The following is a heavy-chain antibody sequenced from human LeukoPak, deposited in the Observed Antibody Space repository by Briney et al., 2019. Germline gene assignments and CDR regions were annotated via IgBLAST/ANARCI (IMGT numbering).Heavy chain of an antibody. J-gene: IGHJ5*02. CDR2: IYPGDSDT. V-gene: IGHV5-51*01. Sequence: GESLKISCKGSGYSFTSYWIGWVRQMPGKGLEWMGMIYPGDSDTRYSPSFQGQVTISADKSISTAYLQWSSLKASDTAMYYCGRSIGYTSGWYDPWGQGTQVTVSS. D-gene: IGHD6-19*01. CDR1: GYSFTSYW. CDR3: GRSIGYTSGWYDP.